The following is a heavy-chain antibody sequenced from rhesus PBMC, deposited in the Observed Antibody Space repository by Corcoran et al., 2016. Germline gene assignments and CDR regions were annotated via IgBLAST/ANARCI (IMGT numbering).Heavy chain of an antibody. CDR3: ARRRVGATFDY. J-gene: IGHJ4*01. CDR1: GGSISSSNW. CDR2: ISGSSGRH. D-gene: IGHD1-44*02. Sequence: QVQLQESGPGLVKPSETLSLTCAVSGGSISSSNWWSWIRQPPGKGLGWIGYISGSSGRHYYNPSLKSRGTSSTYTSKNQFSLKLSSVTAADTAVYYCARRRVGATFDYWGQGVLVTVSS. V-gene: IGHV4-65*01.